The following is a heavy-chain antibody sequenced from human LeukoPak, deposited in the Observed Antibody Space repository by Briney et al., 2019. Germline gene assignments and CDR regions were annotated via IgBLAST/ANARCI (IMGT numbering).Heavy chain of an antibody. J-gene: IGHJ4*02. D-gene: IGHD3-22*01. Sequence: ASVKVSCKASGFTFTTSAMQWVRQARGQRLEWIGWIVVGSGNTNYAQKFQERVTITRDMSTSTAYMELSSLRSEDTAVYYYAAAYRYFYDRGGYFDYWGQGTLVTVSS. V-gene: IGHV1-58*02. CDR1: GFTFTTSA. CDR2: IVVGSGNT. CDR3: AAAYRYFYDRGGYFDY.